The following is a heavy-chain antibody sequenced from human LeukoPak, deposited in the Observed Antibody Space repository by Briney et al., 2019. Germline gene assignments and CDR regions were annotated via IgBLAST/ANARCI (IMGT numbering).Heavy chain of an antibody. Sequence: PSETLSLTCAVSGYSISSGYYWGWIRQPPGKGLEWIGSIYHSGSTYYNPSLKCRVTISVDTSKNQFSLKLSSVTAADTAVYYCARHGGDFWSGYRLFDYWGQGALVTVSS. D-gene: IGHD3-3*01. CDR3: ARHGGDFWSGYRLFDY. CDR1: GYSISSGYY. CDR2: IYHSGST. V-gene: IGHV4-38-2*01. J-gene: IGHJ4*02.